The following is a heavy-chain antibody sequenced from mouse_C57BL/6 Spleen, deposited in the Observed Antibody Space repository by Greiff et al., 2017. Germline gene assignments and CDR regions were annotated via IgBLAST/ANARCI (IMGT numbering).Heavy chain of an antibody. CDR1: GFNIKDDY. Sequence: EVQLQQSGAELVRPGASVKLSCTASGFNIKDDYMHWVKQRPEQGLEWIGWIDPENGDTEYASKFQGKATITADTSSNTAYLQLSSLTSEDTAVYYCARVYDGYYGYFDVWGTGTTVTVSS. J-gene: IGHJ1*03. D-gene: IGHD2-3*01. V-gene: IGHV14-4*01. CDR2: IDPENGDT. CDR3: ARVYDGYYGYFDV.